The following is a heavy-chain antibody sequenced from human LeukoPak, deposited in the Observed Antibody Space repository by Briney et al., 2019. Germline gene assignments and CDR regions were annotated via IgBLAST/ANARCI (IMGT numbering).Heavy chain of an antibody. D-gene: IGHD3-3*01. CDR3: AKAYDFWSETPGDY. CDR1: GFTFSSYG. J-gene: IGHJ4*02. CDR2: IRYDGSNK. V-gene: IGHV3-30*02. Sequence: PGGSLRLSCAASGFTFSSYGMHWVRQAPGKGLEWVAFIRYDGSNKYYADSVKGRFTISRDNSENTLYLQMNSLRAEDTAVYYCAKAYDFWSETPGDYWGQGTLVTVSS.